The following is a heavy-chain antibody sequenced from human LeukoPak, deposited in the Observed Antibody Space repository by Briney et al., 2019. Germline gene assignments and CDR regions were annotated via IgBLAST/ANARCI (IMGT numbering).Heavy chain of an antibody. CDR2: IKQDGSEK. CDR1: GFTFGAHW. D-gene: IGHD3-10*01. CDR3: ARSGSYTLYYFDY. J-gene: IGHJ4*02. V-gene: IGHV3-7*01. Sequence: QPGGSLRLSCAASGFTFGAHWMSWVRQTPGKGLEWVATIKQDGSEKYYVDSVKGRFTISRDNAKNSLYLQMNGLRAEDTAVYYCARSGSYTLYYFDYWGQGTLFTVSS.